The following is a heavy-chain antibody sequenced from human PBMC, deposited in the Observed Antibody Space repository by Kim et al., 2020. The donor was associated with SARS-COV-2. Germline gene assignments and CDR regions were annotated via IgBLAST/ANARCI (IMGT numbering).Heavy chain of an antibody. CDR3: VKRSEAYYYDSSGYYGDY. Sequence: GGSLRLSCSASGFTFSSYAMHWVRQAPGKGLEYVSAISSNGGSTYYADSVKGRFTISRDNSKNTLYLQMSSLRAEDTAVYYCVKRSEAYYYDSSGYYGDYWGQGTLVTVSS. V-gene: IGHV3-64D*09. J-gene: IGHJ4*02. CDR2: ISSNGGST. D-gene: IGHD3-22*01. CDR1: GFTFSSYA.